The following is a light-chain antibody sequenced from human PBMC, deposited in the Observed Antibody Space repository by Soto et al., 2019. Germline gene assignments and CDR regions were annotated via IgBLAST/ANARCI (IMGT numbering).Light chain of an antibody. CDR2: EVT. J-gene: IGLJ1*01. Sequence: QSALTQPASVSRSPGQSITISCTGTSGDIGSYNRVSWYQQHPGKAPKLIIYEVTDRPSGVSNRFSGSKSGNTASLTISGLQDEDEAEYYCSSYTNINTRACVFGTGTKVTVL. CDR3: SSYTNINTRACV. V-gene: IGLV2-14*01. CDR1: SGDIGSYNR.